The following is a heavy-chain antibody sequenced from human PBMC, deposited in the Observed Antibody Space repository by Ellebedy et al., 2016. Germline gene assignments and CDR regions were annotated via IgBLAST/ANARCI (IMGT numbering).Heavy chain of an antibody. CDR2: ISAYNGNT. Sequence: ASVKVSCXASGYTFTSYGISWVRQAPGQGLEWMGWISAYNGNTNYAQKLQGRVTMTTDTSTSTAYMELRSLRSDDTAVYYCARELYCSGGSCYRVKNYYYGMDVWGQGTTVTVSS. CDR1: GYTFTSYG. CDR3: ARELYCSGGSCYRVKNYYYGMDV. J-gene: IGHJ6*02. V-gene: IGHV1-18*04. D-gene: IGHD2-15*01.